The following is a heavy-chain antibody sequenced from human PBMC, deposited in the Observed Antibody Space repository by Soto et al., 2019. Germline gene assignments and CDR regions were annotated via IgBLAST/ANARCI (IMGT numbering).Heavy chain of an antibody. D-gene: IGHD4-17*01. CDR1: GFTFSSYA. CDR3: AKGSHDYGDYYYMDV. CDR2: ISGSGGST. V-gene: IGHV3-23*01. J-gene: IGHJ6*03. Sequence: GGSLRLSCAASGFTFSSYAMSWVRQAPGKGLEWVSAISGSGGSTYYADSVKGRFTISRDNSKNTLYLQMNSLRAEDTAVYYCAKGSHDYGDYYYMDVWGKGTTVTVSS.